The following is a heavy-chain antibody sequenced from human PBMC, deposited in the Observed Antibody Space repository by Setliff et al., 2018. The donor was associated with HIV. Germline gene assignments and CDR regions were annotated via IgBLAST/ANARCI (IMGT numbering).Heavy chain of an antibody. CDR2: INQNGST. J-gene: IGHJ5*01. CDR3: ARVRLELRQYWFDS. D-gene: IGHD1-7*01. Sequence: PLETLSLTCAIYGGSFSNYYWSWIRHTPGRGLEWIAEINQNGSTNYNPSLKRRVTISVDTSKNQFSLKLNSVTAADTAVYYCARVRLELRQYWFDSWGQGSPVTVS. CDR1: GGSFSNYY. V-gene: IGHV4-34*01.